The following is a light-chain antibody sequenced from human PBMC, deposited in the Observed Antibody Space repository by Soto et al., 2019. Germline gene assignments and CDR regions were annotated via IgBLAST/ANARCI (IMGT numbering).Light chain of an antibody. Sequence: DIQMTQSPSSLSASVEDRVIITCRASQSISNYLNWYQQKPGKAPKLLIYDASSLQSGVPSRFGGSGSGTDFTLTITSLLPDDCATYYCQHYSLYSPWTFGQGTKVDIK. CDR1: QSISNY. CDR2: DAS. V-gene: IGKV1-39*01. J-gene: IGKJ1*01. CDR3: QHYSLYSPWT.